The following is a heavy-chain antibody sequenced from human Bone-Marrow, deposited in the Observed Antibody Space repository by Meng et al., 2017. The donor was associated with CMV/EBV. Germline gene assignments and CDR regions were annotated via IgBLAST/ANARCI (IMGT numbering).Heavy chain of an antibody. CDR3: ARDLGDSSGYYYGFDY. V-gene: IGHV1-69*10. J-gene: IGHJ4*02. CDR1: GGTFSSYA. D-gene: IGHD3-22*01. CDR2: IIPILGIA. Sequence: SVKVSCKASGGTFSSYAISWVRQAPGQGLEWMGGIIPILGIANYAQKFQGRVTITADKSTSTAYMELSSLRSEDTAVYYCARDLGDSSGYYYGFDYWGQGTLVTVSS.